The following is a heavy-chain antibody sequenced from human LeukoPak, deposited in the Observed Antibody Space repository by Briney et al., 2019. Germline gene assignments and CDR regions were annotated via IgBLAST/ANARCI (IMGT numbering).Heavy chain of an antibody. V-gene: IGHV4-34*01. J-gene: IGHJ4*02. CDR1: GGSFSGYH. D-gene: IGHD3-10*01. CDR3: ARQGPSGTPPV. CDR2: VNYGEST. Sequence: SETLSLTCAVFGGSFSGYHWSWIRQPPGKGLEWIGGVNYGESTNYNPSLKSRVTISVDTSKNQFSLKLTSVTAADTALYYCARQGPSGTPPVWGQGMLVTVSS.